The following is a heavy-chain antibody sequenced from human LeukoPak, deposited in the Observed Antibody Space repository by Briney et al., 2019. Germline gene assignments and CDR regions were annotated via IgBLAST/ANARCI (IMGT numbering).Heavy chain of an antibody. CDR3: ARGRIAAAGPRGVRFDP. CDR2: INHSGST. J-gene: IGHJ5*02. D-gene: IGHD6-13*01. CDR1: GGSFSGYY. Sequence: SETLSLTCAVYGGSFSGYYWSWIRQPPGKGLEWIGEINHSGSTNYNPSLKSRVTISVDTSKNQLSLKLSSVTAADTAVYYCARGRIAAAGPRGVRFDPWGQGTLVTVSS. V-gene: IGHV4-34*01.